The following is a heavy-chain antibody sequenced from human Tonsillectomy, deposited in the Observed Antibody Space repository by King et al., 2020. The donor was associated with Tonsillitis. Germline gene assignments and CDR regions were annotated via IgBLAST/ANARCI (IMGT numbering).Heavy chain of an antibody. Sequence: VQLVESGGGLVQPGGSLRLSCAASGFTFSSYSMNWVRQAPGKGLEWVSYISGSSSTLYYADSVKGRFTISRDNAKNSLYLQMNSLRDEDTAVYYCARGGRSSYYYYGMDVWGPGTTVTVSS. J-gene: IGHJ6*02. D-gene: IGHD6-6*01. CDR1: GFTFSSYS. CDR3: ARGGRSSYYYYGMDV. V-gene: IGHV3-48*02. CDR2: ISGSSSTL.